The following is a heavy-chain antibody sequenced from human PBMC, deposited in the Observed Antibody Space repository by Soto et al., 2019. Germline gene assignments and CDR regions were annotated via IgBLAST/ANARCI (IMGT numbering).Heavy chain of an antibody. J-gene: IGHJ4*02. Sequence: GGSLRLSCAASGFTFDDYAMHWVRQAPGKGLEWVSGISWNSGSIGYADSVKGRFTISRDNAKNSLYLQMNSLRAEDTALYYCAKGFPVGAVAGTADYWGQGTLVTVSS. D-gene: IGHD6-19*01. V-gene: IGHV3-9*01. CDR3: AKGFPVGAVAGTADY. CDR2: ISWNSGSI. CDR1: GFTFDDYA.